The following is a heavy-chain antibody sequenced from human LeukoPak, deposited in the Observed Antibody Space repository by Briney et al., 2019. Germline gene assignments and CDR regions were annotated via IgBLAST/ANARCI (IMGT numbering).Heavy chain of an antibody. Sequence: ETLSLTCTVSGGSISSSSYYWGWIRQPPGKGLEWVSSISGRSDDIYYADSVKGRFTIFRDNSKNSLYLQMRRLRAEDTALYYCARRGYHDYSGFDYWGQGTLVTVSS. V-gene: IGHV3-21*01. D-gene: IGHD1-26*01. J-gene: IGHJ4*02. CDR2: ISGRSDDI. CDR1: GGSISSSS. CDR3: ARRGYHDYSGFDY.